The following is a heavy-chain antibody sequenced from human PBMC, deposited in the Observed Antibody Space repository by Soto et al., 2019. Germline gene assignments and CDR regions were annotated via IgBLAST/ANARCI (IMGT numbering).Heavy chain of an antibody. CDR1: GYSFAGYW. CDR2: IDPSDSQT. CDR3: ARQIYDSDTGPNFQYYFDS. D-gene: IGHD3-22*01. V-gene: IGHV5-10-1*01. J-gene: IGHJ4*02. Sequence: PGASLKISCKGSGYSFAGYWITWVRQKPGKGLEWMGRIDPSDSQTYYSPSFRGHVTISVTKSITTVFLQWSSLRASATAMYYCARQIYDSDTGPNFQYYFDSWGQGTPVTVSS.